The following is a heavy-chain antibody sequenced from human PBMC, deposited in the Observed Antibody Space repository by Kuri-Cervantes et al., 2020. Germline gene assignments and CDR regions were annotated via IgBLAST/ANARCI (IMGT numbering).Heavy chain of an antibody. CDR1: GFTFSSYA. CDR3: AAPGGIVVVPAASFDY. CDR2: ISYDGSNK. J-gene: IGHJ4*02. D-gene: IGHD2-2*01. V-gene: IGHV3-30-3*01. Sequence: LSLTCAASGFTFSSYAMHWVRQAPGKGLEWVAVISYDGSNKYYADSVKGRLTISRDNSKNTLYLQMNSLRAEDTAVYYCAAPGGIVVVPAASFDYWGQGTLVTVSS.